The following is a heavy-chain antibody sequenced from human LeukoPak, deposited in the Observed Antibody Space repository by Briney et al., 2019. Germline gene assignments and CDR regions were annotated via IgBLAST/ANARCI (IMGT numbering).Heavy chain of an antibody. CDR3: AKALNVAMVRGVITRDFDY. D-gene: IGHD3-10*01. V-gene: IGHV3-30*02. CDR2: IRYDGSNK. Sequence: GGSLRLSCAASGFTFSSYGIHWVRQAPGKGLEWVAFIRYDGSNKYYADSVKGRFTISRDNSKNTLYLQMNSLRAEDTAVYYCAKALNVAMVRGVITRDFDYWGQGTLVTVSS. J-gene: IGHJ4*02. CDR1: GFTFSSYG.